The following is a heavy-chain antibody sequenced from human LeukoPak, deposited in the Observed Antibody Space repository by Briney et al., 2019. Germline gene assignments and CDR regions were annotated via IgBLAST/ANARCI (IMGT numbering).Heavy chain of an antibody. CDR3: ARTSGSYGSYYFDY. Sequence: GGSLRLSCAASGFTFSDYHMSWIRQAPGKGLEWVSYISSSGTTIYYADPVKGRFTISRDNAKNLLYLQMNSLRAEDTAVYYCARTSGSYGSYYFDYWGQGTLVTVSS. CDR2: ISSSGTTI. J-gene: IGHJ4*02. V-gene: IGHV3-11*04. D-gene: IGHD1-26*01. CDR1: GFTFSDYH.